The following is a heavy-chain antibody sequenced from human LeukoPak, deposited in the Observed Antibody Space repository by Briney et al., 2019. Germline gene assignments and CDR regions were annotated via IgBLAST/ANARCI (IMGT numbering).Heavy chain of an antibody. CDR1: GGSISSYY. D-gene: IGHD6-19*01. V-gene: IGHV4-59*01. CDR3: ARGLYSSGWYPFDY. Sequence: PSETLSLTCTVSGGSISSYYWGWIRQPPGKGLEWIGYIYYSGSTNYNPSLKSRVTISVDTSKNQFSLKLSSVTAADTAVYYCARGLYSSGWYPFDYWGQGTLVTVSS. J-gene: IGHJ4*02. CDR2: IYYSGST.